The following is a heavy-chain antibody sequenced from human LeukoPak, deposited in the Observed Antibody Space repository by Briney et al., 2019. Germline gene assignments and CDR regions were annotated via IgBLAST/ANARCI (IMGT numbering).Heavy chain of an antibody. V-gene: IGHV3-74*01. J-gene: IGHJ5*02. Sequence: GGSLRLSCAASGFTFSSYWMHWVRQAPGKGLVWVSRINSDGSSTSYADSVKGRFTISRDNAKNTLYLQMNGLRAEDTAVYYCARVSDSSGYYLNWFDPWGQGTLVTVSS. CDR2: INSDGSST. D-gene: IGHD3-22*01. CDR1: GFTFSSYW. CDR3: ARVSDSSGYYLNWFDP.